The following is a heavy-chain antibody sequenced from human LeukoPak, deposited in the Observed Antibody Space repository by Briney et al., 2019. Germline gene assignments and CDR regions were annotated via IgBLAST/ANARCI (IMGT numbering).Heavy chain of an antibody. Sequence: ASVKVSCKASGGTFSSYAISWVRQAPGQGLEWMGGIIPIFGTANYAQKFQGRVTITTDESTSTAYMVLSSLRSEDTAVYYCARETGEIAADNNWFDPWGQGTLVTVSS. CDR2: IIPIFGTA. V-gene: IGHV1-69*05. D-gene: IGHD6-13*01. CDR1: GGTFSSYA. CDR3: ARETGEIAADNNWFDP. J-gene: IGHJ5*02.